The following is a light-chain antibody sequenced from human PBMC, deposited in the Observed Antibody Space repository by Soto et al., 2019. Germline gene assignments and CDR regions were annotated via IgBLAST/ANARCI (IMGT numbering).Light chain of an antibody. V-gene: IGLV2-14*01. Sequence: QSVLTQPASVSGSPGQSITISCTGTSSDVGGYNFVSWYQQHPDKAPKLMIYDVTNRPSGVSNRFSGSKSGNTASLTISGLQAEDEAHYYCSSYTSISTYVFGTGTKVTVL. CDR1: SSDVGGYNF. J-gene: IGLJ1*01. CDR2: DVT. CDR3: SSYTSISTYV.